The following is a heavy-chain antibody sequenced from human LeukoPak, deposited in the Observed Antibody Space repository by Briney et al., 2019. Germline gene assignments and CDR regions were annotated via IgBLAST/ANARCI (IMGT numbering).Heavy chain of an antibody. J-gene: IGHJ4*02. V-gene: IGHV4-34*01. D-gene: IGHD5-18*01. CDR3: ARASGGYPSVY. CDR1: GGSFSGYY. Sequence: PSETLSLTCAVYGGSFSGYYWSWIRQPPGKGLEWIGEINHSGSTNYNPSLKSRVTISVDTSKNQFSLKLSSVTAADTAVYYCARASGGYPSVYWGQGTLVTVSS. CDR2: INHSGST.